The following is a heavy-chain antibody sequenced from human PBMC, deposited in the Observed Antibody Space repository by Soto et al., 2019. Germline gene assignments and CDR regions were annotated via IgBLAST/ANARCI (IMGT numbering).Heavy chain of an antibody. D-gene: IGHD6-13*01. CDR1: GFTFSRSA. J-gene: IGHJ4*02. CDR2: MSNDGKNE. CDR3: ARGSYSSSWYLDY. V-gene: IGHV3-30*04. Sequence: QVQLVESGGGVVQPGRSLRLSCAASGFTFSRSAMHWVRQAPGKGLVWVAVMSNDGKNEYYAESVEGRFTISRDNSKNRLYLQINSLRPEDTAVYYCARGSYSSSWYLDYWGQGTLVTVSS.